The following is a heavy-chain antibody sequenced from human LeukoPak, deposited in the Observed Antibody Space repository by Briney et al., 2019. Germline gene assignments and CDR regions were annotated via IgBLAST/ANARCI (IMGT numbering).Heavy chain of an antibody. CDR1: GYTFTGYY. D-gene: IGHD1-26*01. Sequence: ASVEVSCKASGYTFTGYYMHWVRQAPGQGLEWMGWINPNSGGTNYAQKFQGRVTMTRDTSISTAYMELSRLRSDDTAVYYCSSGSYAFNWFDPWGQGTLVTVSS. V-gene: IGHV1-2*02. CDR3: SSGSYAFNWFDP. CDR2: INPNSGGT. J-gene: IGHJ5*02.